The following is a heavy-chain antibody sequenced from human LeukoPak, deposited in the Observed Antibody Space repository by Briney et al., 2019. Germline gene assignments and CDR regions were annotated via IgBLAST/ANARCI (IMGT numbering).Heavy chain of an antibody. V-gene: IGHV1-2*02. CDR1: GYTFAGYY. CDR2: INPNSGGT. D-gene: IGHD1-26*01. Sequence: ASVKVSCKASGYTFAGYYMHWVRQAPGQGLEWMGWINPNSGGTNYAQKFQGRVTMTRDTSISTAYMELSRLRSDDTAVYYCARDPRGSYYPMRDFDIWGQGTMVTVSS. J-gene: IGHJ3*02. CDR3: ARDPRGSYYPMRDFDI.